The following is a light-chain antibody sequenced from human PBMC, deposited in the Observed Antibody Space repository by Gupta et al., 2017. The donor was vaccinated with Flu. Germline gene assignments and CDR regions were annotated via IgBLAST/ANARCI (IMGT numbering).Light chain of an antibody. J-gene: IGKJ5*01. CDR3: QQYNHWPLT. V-gene: IGKV3-15*01. Sequence: VMTQSPVILSVSPGDTVTLVGRASHSVSINIAWYQQIPGQAPSILIYGPSIRATGITARCSGGGSGTEFTLTISSLQSEDFATYYCQQYNHWPLTFGQGTRLEIQ. CDR1: HSVSIN. CDR2: GPS.